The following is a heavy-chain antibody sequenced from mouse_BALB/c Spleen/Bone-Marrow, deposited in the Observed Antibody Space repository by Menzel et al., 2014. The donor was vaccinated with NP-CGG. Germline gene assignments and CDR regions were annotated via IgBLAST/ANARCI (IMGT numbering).Heavy chain of an antibody. CDR1: GFTFIAYT. CDR2: INNGGGST. CDR3: ARHGEERPVLAMDY. J-gene: IGHJ4*01. V-gene: IGHV5-12-2*01. Sequence: EVKVVESGGGLAEPGGSLKLSCAASGFTFIAYTMSWVRQTPEKRLEWVAYINNGGGSTYSPDTVKGRFTISRDNAKNTLYLQMSSLKSEDTAMYYCARHGEERPVLAMDYWGQGTSVTVSS. D-gene: IGHD2-14*01.